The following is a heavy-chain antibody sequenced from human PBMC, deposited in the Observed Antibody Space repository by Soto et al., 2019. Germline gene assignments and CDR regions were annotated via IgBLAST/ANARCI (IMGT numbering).Heavy chain of an antibody. CDR1: GYTFTSYD. D-gene: IGHD3-9*01. V-gene: IGHV1-8*01. CDR2: MNANSGNT. J-gene: IGHJ3*02. Sequence: VSSVKVSCKASGYTFTSYDINWVRQATGQGLEWMGWMNANSGNTGYAQKFQGRVTMTRNTSISTAYMELSSLRSEDTAVYYCARSGMYYDILTGYYGQDQNAFDIWGQGTMVTVSS. CDR3: ARSGMYYDILTGYYGQDQNAFDI.